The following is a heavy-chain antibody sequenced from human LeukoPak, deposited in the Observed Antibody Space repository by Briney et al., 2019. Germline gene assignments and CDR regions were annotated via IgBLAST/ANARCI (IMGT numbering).Heavy chain of an antibody. CDR1: GGTFNSDA. V-gene: IGHV1-69*13. J-gene: IGHJ4*02. Sequence: SVTVSCKASGGTFNSDAISWVRQARGQGLERMGGIIPIFGTANYAQKFQGRVTITADESTSTAYMELSSLRSEDTAVYYCARAALYLRGSFDYWGQGTLVTVSS. D-gene: IGHD2-2*01. CDR3: ARAALYLRGSFDY. CDR2: IIPIFGTA.